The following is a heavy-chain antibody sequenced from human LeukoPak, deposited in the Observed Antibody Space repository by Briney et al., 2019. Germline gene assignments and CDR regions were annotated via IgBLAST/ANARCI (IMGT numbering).Heavy chain of an antibody. CDR1: GFIFSSYG. V-gene: IGHV3-33*01. Sequence: PGGSLRLSCAASGFIFSSYGIHWVRQAPGKGLEWVAVIWYDGSNKYYADSVKGRFTISRDNSKNTLYLQMNSLRAEDTAVYYCARERGYSYGDRDYYYYYGMDVWGQGTTVTVSS. J-gene: IGHJ6*02. CDR2: IWYDGSNK. CDR3: ARERGYSYGDRDYYYYYGMDV. D-gene: IGHD5-18*01.